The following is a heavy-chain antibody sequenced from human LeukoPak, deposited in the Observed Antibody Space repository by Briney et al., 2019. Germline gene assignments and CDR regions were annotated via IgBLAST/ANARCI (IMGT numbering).Heavy chain of an antibody. CDR2: ISSSSSYT. CDR3: ATQSPQYCSSTSCYTY. J-gene: IGHJ4*02. Sequence: GGSLRLSCAASGFTFSDYYMSWIRQAPGKGLEWVSYISSSSSYTNYADSVKGRFTISSDNAKNSLYLQMNSLRAEDTAVYYCATQSPQYCSSTSCYTYWGQGTLVTVSS. V-gene: IGHV3-11*03. D-gene: IGHD2-2*02. CDR1: GFTFSDYY.